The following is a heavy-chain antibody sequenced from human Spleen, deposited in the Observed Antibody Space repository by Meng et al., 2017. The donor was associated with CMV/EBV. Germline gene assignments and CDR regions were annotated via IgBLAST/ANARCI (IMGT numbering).Heavy chain of an antibody. J-gene: IGHJ6*02. D-gene: IGHD6-13*01. CDR1: GFTFGDYA. CDR3: ARRKQQYPFYYYGMDV. Sequence: SLKISCAAPGFTFGDYAMHWVRQAPGKGLEWVSGISRESGSIAYADSVKGRFTISRDNAWNSLYLQMNSLRVEDTAVYYCARRKQQYPFYYYGMDVWGQGTTVTVSS. V-gene: IGHV3-9*01. CDR2: ISRESGSI.